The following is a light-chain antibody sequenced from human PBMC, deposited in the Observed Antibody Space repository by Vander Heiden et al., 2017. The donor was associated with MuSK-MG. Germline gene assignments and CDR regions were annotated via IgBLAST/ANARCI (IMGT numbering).Light chain of an antibody. Sequence: DIQMTQSPSSLSASVGDRVTITCRSSQSVSYSLNWYQHKPGEAPKLLIYASSTLQSVVPSRFSGSGSGTEFTLTIGSLQPEDFAIYYCQQTYSTPPTFGQGTRVEVK. CDR2: ASS. V-gene: IGKV1-39*01. CDR1: QSVSYS. J-gene: IGKJ1*01. CDR3: QQTYSTPPT.